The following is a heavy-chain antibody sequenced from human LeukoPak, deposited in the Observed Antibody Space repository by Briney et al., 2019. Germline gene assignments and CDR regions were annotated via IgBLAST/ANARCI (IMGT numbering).Heavy chain of an antibody. D-gene: IGHD6-13*01. CDR2: ISSSSTI. J-gene: IGHJ5*02. V-gene: IGHV3-48*04. Sequence: PGGSLRLSCAASGVTFSSYSMNWVRQAPGKGLEWVSYISSSSTIYYADSVKGRFTISRDNAKNSLYLQMNSLRAEDMALYYCAKGLSSSSGFDPWGQGTLVTVSS. CDR1: GVTFSSYS. CDR3: AKGLSSSSGFDP.